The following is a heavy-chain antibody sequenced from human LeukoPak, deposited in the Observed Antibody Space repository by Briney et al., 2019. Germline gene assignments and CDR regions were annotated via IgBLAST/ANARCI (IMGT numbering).Heavy chain of an antibody. V-gene: IGHV1-2*02. CDR3: ARWMTTVITPDY. D-gene: IGHD4-17*01. Sequence: ASVKVSCKASGYTFNGYYLHWVRQAPGQGLEWMGWINPNSGGTNYTQKFQGRVTMTRDTSISTAYMELSRLRSDDTAVYYCARWMTTVITPDYWGQGTLVTVSS. J-gene: IGHJ4*02. CDR1: GYTFNGYY. CDR2: INPNSGGT.